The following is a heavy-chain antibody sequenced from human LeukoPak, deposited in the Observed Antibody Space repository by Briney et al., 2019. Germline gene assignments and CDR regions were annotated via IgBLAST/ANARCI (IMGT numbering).Heavy chain of an antibody. D-gene: IGHD3-10*01. J-gene: IGHJ4*02. CDR1: GFTFSSYT. CDR3: ARAHYFGSGSSGDY. V-gene: IGHV3-21*01. Sequence: GGSLRLSCAASGFTFSSYTMTWVRQAPGKGLEWVSSISSSNNYIYYADSVKGRFTISRDNAKNPLYLQMNSLRAEDAAVYYCARAHYFGSGSSGDYWGQGTLVTVSS. CDR2: ISSSNNYI.